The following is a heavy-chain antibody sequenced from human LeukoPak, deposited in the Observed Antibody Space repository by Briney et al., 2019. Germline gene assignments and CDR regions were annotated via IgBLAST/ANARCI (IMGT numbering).Heavy chain of an antibody. D-gene: IGHD2-21*02. J-gene: IGHJ5*02. V-gene: IGHV3-30*02. CDR3: ARGDYYDIDP. Sequence: GGSLRLSCAASGFTFSNYGMHWVRQAPGKGLEWVSFIQYDGSNKYYVDSVKGRFTISRDNSRNTLNLQMDSLRPEDTAVYYCARGDYYDIDPWGQGTLVTVSS. CDR1: GFTFSNYG. CDR2: IQYDGSNK.